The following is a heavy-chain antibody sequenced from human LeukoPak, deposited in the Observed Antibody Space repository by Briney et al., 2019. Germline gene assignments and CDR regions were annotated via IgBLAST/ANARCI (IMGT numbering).Heavy chain of an antibody. V-gene: IGHV3-21*01. D-gene: IGHD2-15*01. CDR1: GFTFSSYS. CDR2: IRSSSYI. J-gene: IGHJ4*02. Sequence: PGGSLRLSCAASGFTFSSYSMNWVRQAPGKGLEWVSSIRSSSYIYYADSVKGRFTISRDNAKNSLYLQMNSLRAEDTAVYYCARDACSGGSCYVHWGQGTLVTVSS. CDR3: ARDACSGGSCYVH.